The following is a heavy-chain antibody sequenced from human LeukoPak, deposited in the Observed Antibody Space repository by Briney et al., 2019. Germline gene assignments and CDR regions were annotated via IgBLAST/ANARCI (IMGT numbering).Heavy chain of an antibody. CDR1: GYTFTNYY. V-gene: IGHV1-46*01. D-gene: IGHD5-18*01. CDR3: ARAAGDSYGYRYYFDY. CDR2: INPNGGST. Sequence: GASVKVSCKASGYTFTNYYIHWVRQAPGQRLDWMGLINPNGGSTTYAQKFQGRVTMTRDTSTSTVYMQLSSLRSEDTAVYFCARAAGDSYGYRYYFDYWGQGTLVTVSS. J-gene: IGHJ4*02.